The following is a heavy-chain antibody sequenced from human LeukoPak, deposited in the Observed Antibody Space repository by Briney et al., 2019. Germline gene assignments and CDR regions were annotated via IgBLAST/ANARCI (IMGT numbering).Heavy chain of an antibody. CDR3: ARELGSSGYYPFDF. J-gene: IGHJ4*02. CDR2: ILYDGSNK. V-gene: IGHV3-33*01. D-gene: IGHD3-22*01. Sequence: SGGSLRLSCAASGFTFSSYDMHWVRQAPGKGLEWVALILYDGSNKYYADSVKGRFTISRDNSKNTLYLQMNSLRAEDTAGYYCARELGSSGYYPFDFWGQGTLVTVSS. CDR1: GFTFSSYD.